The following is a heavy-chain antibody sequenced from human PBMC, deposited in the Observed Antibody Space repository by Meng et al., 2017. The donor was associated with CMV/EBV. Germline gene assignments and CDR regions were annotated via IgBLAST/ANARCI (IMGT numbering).Heavy chain of an antibody. V-gene: IGHV4-30-4*08. J-gene: IGHJ4*02. Sequence: QLQRQEAGPGLVKPSATLSLTCTVSGGSISSGDYYWSWIRQPPGKGLEWIGYIYYSGSTYYNPSLKSRVTISVDTSKNQFSLKLSSVTAADTAVYYCARVTSRVAGAFDYWGQGTLVTVSS. D-gene: IGHD1-14*01. CDR3: ARVTSRVAGAFDY. CDR1: GGSISSGDYY. CDR2: IYYSGST.